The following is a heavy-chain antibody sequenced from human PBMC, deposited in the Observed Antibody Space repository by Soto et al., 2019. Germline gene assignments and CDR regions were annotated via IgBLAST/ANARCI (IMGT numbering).Heavy chain of an antibody. D-gene: IGHD3-16*01. V-gene: IGHV3-48*01. J-gene: IGHJ6*03. Sequence: GGSLRLSCAASGFTFSSYSMNWVRQAPGKGLEWVSYISSSSSTIYYADSVKGRFTISRDNAKNSLYLQMNSLRAEDTAVYYCARHSPVGWGGDYYYYMDVWGKGTTVTVSS. CDR2: ISSSSSTI. CDR1: GFTFSSYS. CDR3: ARHSPVGWGGDYYYYMDV.